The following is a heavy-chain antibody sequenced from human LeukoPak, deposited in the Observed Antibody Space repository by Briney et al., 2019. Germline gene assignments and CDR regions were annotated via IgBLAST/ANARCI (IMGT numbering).Heavy chain of an antibody. CDR3: ARAPYYYGSGRGGWFDP. CDR2: IYHSRST. Sequence: PSQTLSLTCAVSGGSISSGGYSWSWIRQPPGKGLEWIGYIYHSRSTYYNPSLKSRVTISVDRSKNQFSLKLSSVTAADTAVYYCARAPYYYGSGRGGWFDPWGQGTLVTVSS. CDR1: GGSISSGGYS. V-gene: IGHV4-30-2*01. J-gene: IGHJ5*02. D-gene: IGHD3-10*01.